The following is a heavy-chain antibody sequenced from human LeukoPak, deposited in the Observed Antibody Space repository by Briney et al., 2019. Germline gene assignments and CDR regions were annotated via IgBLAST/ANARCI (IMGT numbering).Heavy chain of an antibody. D-gene: IGHD6-13*01. CDR1: GFSFRSYA. J-gene: IGHJ4*02. Sequence: GGSLRLSCVASGFSFRSYAMHWVRQAPGRGLEWLAFISYDARDEYYADSVKGRFTISRDNSKNTLYLQMNSLRAEDTAVYYCAKRIAAAGPYYFDYWGQGTLVTVSS. CDR2: ISYDARDE. CDR3: AKRIAAAGPYYFDY. V-gene: IGHV3-30-3*02.